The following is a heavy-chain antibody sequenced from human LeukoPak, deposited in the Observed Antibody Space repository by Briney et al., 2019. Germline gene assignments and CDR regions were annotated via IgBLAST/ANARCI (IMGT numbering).Heavy chain of an antibody. Sequence: GGSLRLSCVASGSSFSSYGMHWVRQAPGKGLEWVAVIWYDGSNKYYADSVKGRFTISRDNSKNTLYLQMNSLRAEDTAVYYRAKGRGDSSYYGMDVWGQGTTVTVSS. J-gene: IGHJ6*02. CDR3: AKGRGDSSYYGMDV. CDR1: GSSFSSYG. CDR2: IWYDGSNK. D-gene: IGHD3-22*01. V-gene: IGHV3-33*06.